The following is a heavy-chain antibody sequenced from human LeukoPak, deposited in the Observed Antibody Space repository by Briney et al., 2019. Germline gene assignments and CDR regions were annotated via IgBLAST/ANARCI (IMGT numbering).Heavy chain of an antibody. Sequence: HGESLKISCKGSGYSLTSYWIGWVRQMPGKGLEWMGIIYPGDSDTTYSPSFQGQVTISADKSISTAYLQWSSLKASDTAMYYCARRDGYCSSTSCYADYYYGMDGWGQGTTVTVSS. V-gene: IGHV5-51*01. CDR1: GYSLTSYW. CDR2: IYPGDSDT. J-gene: IGHJ6*02. D-gene: IGHD2-2*01. CDR3: ARRDGYCSSTSCYADYYYGMDG.